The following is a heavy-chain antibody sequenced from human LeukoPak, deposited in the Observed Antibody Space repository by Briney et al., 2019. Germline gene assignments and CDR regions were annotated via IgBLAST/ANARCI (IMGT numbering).Heavy chain of an antibody. CDR3: AWELTKRYDS. CDR2: ISHDVGYQ. CDR1: GFTFSSHA. V-gene: IGHV3-30-3*01. D-gene: IGHD5-24*01. Sequence: QSGGSLRLSWAAAGFTFSSHAMHWVRQAPGEGLKWVAVISHDVGYQDYADSVKGRFTISRDNPRNTLYLQMNSLRSEDTAVYYCAWELTKRYDSWGQGTLVTVSS. J-gene: IGHJ4*02.